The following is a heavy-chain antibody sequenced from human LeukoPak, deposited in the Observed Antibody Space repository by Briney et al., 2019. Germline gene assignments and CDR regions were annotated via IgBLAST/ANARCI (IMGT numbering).Heavy chain of an antibody. J-gene: IGHJ5*02. Sequence: SETLSLTCTVSAGFISNYYLSWIRQPAGKGLEWIGRIYTSGSTNYNPSLQSRVTLSVDTSKNQFSLKVSSVTAADTAVYYCARGSIAAVGTRWFDPWGQGTLVTVSS. CDR2: IYTSGST. CDR3: ARGSIAAVGTRWFDP. CDR1: AGFISNYY. V-gene: IGHV4-4*07. D-gene: IGHD6-13*01.